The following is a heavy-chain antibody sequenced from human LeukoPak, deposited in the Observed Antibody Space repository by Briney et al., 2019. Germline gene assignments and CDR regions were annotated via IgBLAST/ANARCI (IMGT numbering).Heavy chain of an antibody. CDR1: GYTFTGSY. D-gene: IGHD3-9*01. V-gene: IGHV1-2*02. CDR2: INPNSGGT. CDR3: ARDRSELRFFDWFLDF. J-gene: IGHJ4*02. Sequence: ASVKVSCKASGYTFTGSYMHWVRQAPGQGLEWMGWINPNSGGTNHAQKFQGRVTMTRDTSISTAYMELSRLTSDDTAVYYCARDRSELRFFDWFLDFWGQGTLVTVSS.